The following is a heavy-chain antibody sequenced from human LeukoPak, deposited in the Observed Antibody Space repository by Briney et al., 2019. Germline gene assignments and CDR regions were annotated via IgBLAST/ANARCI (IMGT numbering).Heavy chain of an antibody. CDR1: GFTFSSYE. D-gene: IGHD6-13*01. J-gene: IGHJ6*03. CDR2: ISSSGSTI. CDR3: ARGRKRHTAAGTVYYYYYMDV. V-gene: IGHV3-48*03. Sequence: GGSLRLSCAASGFTFSSYEMNWVRQAPGKGLEWVSYISSSGSTIYYADSVKGRFTISRDNAKNSLYLQMNSLRAEDTAVYYCARGRKRHTAAGTVYYYYYMDVWGKGTTVTVSS.